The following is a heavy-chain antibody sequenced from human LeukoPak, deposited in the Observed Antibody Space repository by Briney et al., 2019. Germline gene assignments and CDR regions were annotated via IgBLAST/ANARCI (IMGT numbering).Heavy chain of an antibody. CDR1: GGSISSYY. J-gene: IGHJ5*02. CDR2: IYYSGTT. D-gene: IGHD6-19*01. CDR3: ARVVAVAGTQWFDP. Sequence: TSETLSLTCTVSGGSISSYYWSWIRQPPGKGLEWIGYIYYSGTTNYNPSLKSRVTISVDTSKNQFSLKLSSVTAADTAVYYCARVVAVAGTQWFDPWGQGTLVTVSS. V-gene: IGHV4-59*01.